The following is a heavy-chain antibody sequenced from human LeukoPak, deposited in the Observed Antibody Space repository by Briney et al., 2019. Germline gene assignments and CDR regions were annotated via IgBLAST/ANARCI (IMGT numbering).Heavy chain of an antibody. CDR2: IYYSGST. D-gene: IGHD3-10*01. CDR3: ARPITRGIEDAFDI. J-gene: IGHJ3*02. V-gene: IGHV4-59*08. Sequence: SETLSLTCTVSGGSISSYYWSWIRQSPGKGLEWIGYIYYSGSTNYNPSLKSRVTISVDTSKNQFSLKLSPVTAADTAVYYCARPITRGIEDAFDIWGQGTMVTVSS. CDR1: GGSISSYY.